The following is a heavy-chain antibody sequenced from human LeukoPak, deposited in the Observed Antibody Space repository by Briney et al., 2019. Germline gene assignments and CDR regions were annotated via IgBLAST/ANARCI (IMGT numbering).Heavy chain of an antibody. CDR2: IWYDGSNK. CDR3: ARSYYYDSSHTVDY. Sequence: GGSLRLSCAASGFTFSSYGMHWVRQAPGKGLEWVAVIWYDGSNKYYADSVKGRFTISRDNSKNTLYLQMNSLRAEDTAVYYCARSYYYDSSHTVDYWGQRTLVTVSS. V-gene: IGHV3-33*01. D-gene: IGHD3-22*01. CDR1: GFTFSSYG. J-gene: IGHJ4*02.